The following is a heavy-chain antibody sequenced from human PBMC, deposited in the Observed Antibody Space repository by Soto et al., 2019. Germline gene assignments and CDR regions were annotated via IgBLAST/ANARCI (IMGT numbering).Heavy chain of an antibody. CDR3: ARDWGRYFDWLSTLSFYFDY. CDR2: IWYDGSNK. J-gene: IGHJ4*02. V-gene: IGHV3-33*01. CDR1: GFTFSSYG. Sequence: QVQLVESGGGVVQPGRSLRLSCAASGFTFSSYGMHWVRQAPGKGLEWVAVIWYDGSNKYYADSVKGRFTISRDKSKNTLYLKMNSRRADDTAVYYCARDWGRYFDWLSTLSFYFDYWGQGTLVTVSS. D-gene: IGHD3-9*01.